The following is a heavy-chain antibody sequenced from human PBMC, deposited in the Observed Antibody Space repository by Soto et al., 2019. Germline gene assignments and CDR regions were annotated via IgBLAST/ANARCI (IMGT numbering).Heavy chain of an antibody. J-gene: IGHJ4*02. CDR1: GFTFSSYA. D-gene: IGHD6-13*01. V-gene: IGHV3-23*01. CDR3: AKSGFGAAAGTVVYDY. CDR2: ISGSGGST. Sequence: GGSLRLSCAASGFTFSSYAMRWVRQAPGKGLEWVSAISGSGGSTYYADSVKGRFTISRDNSKNTLYLQMNSLRAEDTALYYCAKSGFGAAAGTVVYDYGGQGTLVTFSS.